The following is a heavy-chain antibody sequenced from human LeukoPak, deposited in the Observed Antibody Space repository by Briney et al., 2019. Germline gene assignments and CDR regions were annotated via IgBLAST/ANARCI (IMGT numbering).Heavy chain of an antibody. V-gene: IGHV3-33*01. D-gene: IGHD3-10*01. CDR2: IWYDGSNK. J-gene: IGHJ4*02. Sequence: GGSLRLSCAASGFIFSSYGMHWVRQAPGKGLEWVAVIWYDGSNKYYADSVKGRFTISRDNSKNTLYLQMNSLRAEDTAVYYCARDGDYYGSGSYYNRRHYFDYWGQGTLVTASS. CDR3: ARDGDYYGSGSYYNRRHYFDY. CDR1: GFIFSSYG.